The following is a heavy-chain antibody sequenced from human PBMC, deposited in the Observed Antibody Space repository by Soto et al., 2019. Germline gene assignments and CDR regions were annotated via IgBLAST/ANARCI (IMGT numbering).Heavy chain of an antibody. CDR2: INHSGST. CDR1: GGSFSGYY. Sequence: PSETLSLTCAVYGGSFSGYYWSWIRQPPGKGLEWIGEINHSGSTNYNPSLKSRVTISVDTSKNQFSLKLSSVTAADTAVYYCARGLGIAAADLYYYYGMDVWGQGTTVIV. J-gene: IGHJ6*02. D-gene: IGHD6-13*01. CDR3: ARGLGIAAADLYYYYGMDV. V-gene: IGHV4-34*01.